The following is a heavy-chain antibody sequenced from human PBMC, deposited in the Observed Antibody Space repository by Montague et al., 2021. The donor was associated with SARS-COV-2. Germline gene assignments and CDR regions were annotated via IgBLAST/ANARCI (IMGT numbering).Heavy chain of an antibody. D-gene: IGHD6-19*01. CDR1: RFTFSDFW. J-gene: IGHJ6*02. CDR3: ARGSTGWYAIFGHYGMDV. V-gene: IGHV3-7*01. CDR2: IKHDGSEK. Sequence: SLRLSCAASRFTFSDFWMNWVRQAPGKELEWVADIKHDGSEKSYLDSXKGRFTISRDNAKNSLYLQMNSLRAEDTAVYYCARGSTGWYAIFGHYGMDVWGQGTTVTVSS.